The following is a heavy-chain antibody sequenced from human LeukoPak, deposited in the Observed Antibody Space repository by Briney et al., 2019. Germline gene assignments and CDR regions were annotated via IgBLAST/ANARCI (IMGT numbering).Heavy chain of an antibody. D-gene: IGHD2-21*02. J-gene: IGHJ3*02. V-gene: IGHV4-30-2*01. CDR1: GGSISSGGYS. CDR2: IYHSGST. Sequence: SETLSLTCAVSGGSISSGGYSWSWIRQPPGKGLEWIGYIYHSGSTYYNPSLKSRVTISVDRSKNQFSLKLSSVTAADTDVYYCARVCGGDCIDAFDIWGQGTMVTVSS. CDR3: ARVCGGDCIDAFDI.